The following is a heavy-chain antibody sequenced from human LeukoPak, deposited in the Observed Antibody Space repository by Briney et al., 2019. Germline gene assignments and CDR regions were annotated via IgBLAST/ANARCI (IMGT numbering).Heavy chain of an antibody. CDR3: ARDREAYYDFWSGYWVQQNWFDP. CDR1: GFTFSSYE. Sequence: GGSLRLSCAASGFTFSSYEMNWVRQAPGKGLEWVSSISSSSSYIYYADSVKGRFTISRDNAKNSLYLQMNSLRAEDTAVYYCARDREAYYDFWSGYWVQQNWFDPWGQGTLVTVSS. CDR2: ISSSSSYI. D-gene: IGHD3-3*01. J-gene: IGHJ5*02. V-gene: IGHV3-21*01.